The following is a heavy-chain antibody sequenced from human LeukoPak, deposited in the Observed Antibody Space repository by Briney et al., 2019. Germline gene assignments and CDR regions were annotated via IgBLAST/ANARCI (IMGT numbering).Heavy chain of an antibody. D-gene: IGHD3-10*01. CDR2: MSSDGTNT. J-gene: IGHJ4*02. CDR3: AREVSVVRGVN. V-gene: IGHV3-30-3*01. Sequence: GGSLRLSCVASGFTFSDYYMSWIRQAPGKGLEWVAVMSSDGTNTYYAASVKGRFTISRDISKNTLYLQINSLRAEDTAVYYCAREVSVVRGVNWGQGTLVTVSS. CDR1: GFTFSDYY.